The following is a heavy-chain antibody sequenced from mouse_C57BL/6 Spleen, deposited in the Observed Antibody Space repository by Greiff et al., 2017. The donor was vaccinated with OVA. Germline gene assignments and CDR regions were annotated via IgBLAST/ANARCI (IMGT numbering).Heavy chain of an antibody. CDR3: ARQVTTVVASFDY. Sequence: QVQLQQSGPELVKPGASVKISCKASGYSFTSYYIHWVKQRPGQGLEWIGWIYPGSGNTKYNEKFKGKATLTADTSSSTAYMQLSSLTSEDSAAYYCARQVTTVVASFDYWGQGTTLTVSS. CDR1: GYSFTSYY. V-gene: IGHV1-66*01. D-gene: IGHD1-1*01. J-gene: IGHJ2*01. CDR2: IYPGSGNT.